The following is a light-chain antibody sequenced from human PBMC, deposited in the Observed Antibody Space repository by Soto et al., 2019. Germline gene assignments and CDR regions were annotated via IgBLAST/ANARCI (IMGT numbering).Light chain of an antibody. Sequence: QSVLTQPPSVSGPPGQRVTIPCTGSSSNIGAGYDVHWYQKLPGADPKLLNYGNNNRPSGVPDRFSASKSGTSASLAITGLQAEDEADYSCQSYDTSLRGVVFGGGTQVTVL. V-gene: IGLV1-40*01. CDR3: QSYDTSLRGVV. J-gene: IGLJ3*02. CDR2: GNN. CDR1: SSNIGAGYD.